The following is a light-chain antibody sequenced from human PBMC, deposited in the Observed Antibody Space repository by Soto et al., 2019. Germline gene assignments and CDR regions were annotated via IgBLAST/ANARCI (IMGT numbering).Light chain of an antibody. CDR3: QQYGSSSWT. CDR1: QSFSSSY. J-gene: IGKJ1*01. Sequence: EIVLTQSPGTLSLSPGERATLSCRASQSFSSSYLAWYQQKPGQAPRLLIYGASSRATGIPDRFSGSGSGTDFTLTISRLEPQDFEVYYCQQYGSSSWTFGQGTKVEI. V-gene: IGKV3-20*01. CDR2: GAS.